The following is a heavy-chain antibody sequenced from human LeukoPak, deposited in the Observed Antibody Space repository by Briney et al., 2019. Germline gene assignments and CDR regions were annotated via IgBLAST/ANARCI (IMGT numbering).Heavy chain of an antibody. CDR1: GYSFSSYW. D-gene: IGHD2-8*01. V-gene: IGHV5-51*01. J-gene: IGHJ4*02. CDR2: IYPDASDI. CDR3: ATTPYYTTNGYCDY. Sequence: GESLKISCKGSGYSFSSYWTGWVRQLLGKGLEWMGIIYPDASDIRYTPSFQGQVTISADKSINTAYLQWSSLEASDTAIYYCATTPYYTTNGYCDYWGQGTPVTVSS.